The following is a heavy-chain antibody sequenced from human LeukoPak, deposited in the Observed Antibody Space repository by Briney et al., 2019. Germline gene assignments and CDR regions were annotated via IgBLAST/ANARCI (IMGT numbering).Heavy chain of an antibody. CDR3: ATTRDYYDTSGYTLLQD. CDR2: IIPILGTA. V-gene: IGHV1-69*13. CDR1: GGTFSTYA. J-gene: IGHJ1*01. D-gene: IGHD3-22*01. Sequence: GASVKVSCKASGGTFSTYAISWVRQAPGQGLEWMGGIIPILGTANYAQRFQGRVTLTADESSSTAYMALSSLSSEDTAMYYCATTRDYYDTSGYTLLQDWGQGTLVTVSS.